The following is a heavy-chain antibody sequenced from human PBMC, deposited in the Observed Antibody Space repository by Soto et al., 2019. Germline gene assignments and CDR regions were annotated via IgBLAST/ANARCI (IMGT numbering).Heavy chain of an antibody. CDR2: MSYSVPN. V-gene: IGHV4-31*03. CDR3: ARGPDSYDISGYFEP. J-gene: IGHJ5*02. Sequence: SETLSLTCTVSGGSISSGGYFWSWIRQGPGKGLEWIGYMSYSVPNHYNPSLKSRATISVDTPENQFFLKLSSVTAADTAVYFCARGPDSYDISGYFEPWAQGTLVTVSS. CDR1: GGSISSGGYF. D-gene: IGHD3-22*01.